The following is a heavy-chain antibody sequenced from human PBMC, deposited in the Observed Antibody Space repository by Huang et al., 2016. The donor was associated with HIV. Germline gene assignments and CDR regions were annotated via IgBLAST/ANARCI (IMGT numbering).Heavy chain of an antibody. CDR1: GGSIISSGYS. J-gene: IGHJ3*02. CDR2: IYHSGNA. Sequence: QLQLQESGSRLVRPSETLSLTCAVSGGSIISSGYSWSWIRQPPGKGLEWIGYIYHSGNASYNPSLKRRVTMSVDTSKDRFSLKLTSVTAADTAVYYCARDLYSSGWHAFDTWGQGTMVTVSS. D-gene: IGHD6-19*01. V-gene: IGHV4-30-2*01. CDR3: ARDLYSSGWHAFDT.